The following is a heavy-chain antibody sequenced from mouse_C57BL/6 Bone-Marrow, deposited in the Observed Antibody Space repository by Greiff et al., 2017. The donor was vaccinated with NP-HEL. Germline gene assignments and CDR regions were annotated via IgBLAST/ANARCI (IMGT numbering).Heavy chain of an antibody. D-gene: IGHD2-1*01. Sequence: QVQLQQSGAELVRPGASVKLSCKASGYTFTDYYINWVKQRPGQGLEWIARIYPGSGNTYYNEKFKGKATLTAEKSSSTAYMQLSSLTSEDSAVYFCARGGGNYERAMDYWGQGTSVTVSS. J-gene: IGHJ4*01. CDR1: GYTFTDYY. CDR2: IYPGSGNT. V-gene: IGHV1-76*01. CDR3: ARGGGNYERAMDY.